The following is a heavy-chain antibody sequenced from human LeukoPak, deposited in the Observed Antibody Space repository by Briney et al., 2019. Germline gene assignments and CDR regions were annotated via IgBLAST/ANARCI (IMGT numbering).Heavy chain of an antibody. V-gene: IGHV4-31*03. CDR2: INDSGST. J-gene: IGHJ2*01. CDR1: GGTISSGGYY. Sequence: SQTLSLTCTVSGGTISSGGYYWSWIRQHPGKGLVWLGYINDSGSTYYNPALTSRVSISVDTSKNQFSLRLSSVTAADTAVYSCARAIPYWYFDLWGRGTLVTVSS. CDR3: ARAIPYWYFDL.